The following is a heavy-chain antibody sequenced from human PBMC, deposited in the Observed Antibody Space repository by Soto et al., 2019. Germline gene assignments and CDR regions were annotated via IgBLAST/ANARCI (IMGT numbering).Heavy chain of an antibody. J-gene: IGHJ4*02. Sequence: GGSLRLSCSASGFTFSNYAMSWVRQAPGKGLEWVSGISGSGGGTYYADSVKGRFTISRDNSKNTLYLQMNSLRAEDTAVYYCAKDRYSYGYDSGHNNFEYWGQGTLVTVSS. D-gene: IGHD5-18*01. CDR3: AKDRYSYGYDSGHNNFEY. CDR1: GFTFSNYA. CDR2: ISGSGGGT. V-gene: IGHV3-23*01.